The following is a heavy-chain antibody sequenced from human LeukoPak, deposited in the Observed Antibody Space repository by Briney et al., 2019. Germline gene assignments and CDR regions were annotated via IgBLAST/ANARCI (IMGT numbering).Heavy chain of an antibody. V-gene: IGHV3-48*02. CDR3: ARDPYDYGGNSGMRY. CDR2: ISSSSSTI. J-gene: IGHJ4*02. Sequence: GGSLRLSCAASGFTFSSYSMNWVSQAPGKGLEWVSYISSSSSTIYYADSVKGRFTISRDNAKNSLYLQMNSLRDEDTAVYYCARDPYDYGGNSGMRYWGQGTLVAVSS. D-gene: IGHD4-23*01. CDR1: GFTFSSYS.